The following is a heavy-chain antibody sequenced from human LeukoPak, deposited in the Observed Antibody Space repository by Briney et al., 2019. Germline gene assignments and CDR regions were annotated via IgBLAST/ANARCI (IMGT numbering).Heavy chain of an antibody. J-gene: IGHJ4*02. CDR2: IKQDGGEK. Sequence: PGGSLRLSCKASGFTFSNYWMSWVRQAPGKGLEWVANIKQDGGEKHYVDSVKGRFTISRDNARNSLYLQMSSPRAEDTAVYYCAKGNSFYFDYWGQGTLVTVSS. D-gene: IGHD5-18*01. CDR1: GFTFSNYW. V-gene: IGHV3-7*05. CDR3: AKGNSFYFDY.